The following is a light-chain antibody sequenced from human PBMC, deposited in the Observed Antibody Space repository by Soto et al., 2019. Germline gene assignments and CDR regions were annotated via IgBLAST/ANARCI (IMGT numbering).Light chain of an antibody. CDR2: DVS. Sequence: QSALTQPASVSGSPGQSITISCTGTSSDVGGYNYVSWYQQHPGKAPKLMIYDVSNRPSGVSNRFSGSKSGNTASLTISGLQAEDEADYYCSSYTSISALGFGGGTKLTGL. CDR3: SSYTSISALG. CDR1: SSDVGGYNY. J-gene: IGLJ2*01. V-gene: IGLV2-14*03.